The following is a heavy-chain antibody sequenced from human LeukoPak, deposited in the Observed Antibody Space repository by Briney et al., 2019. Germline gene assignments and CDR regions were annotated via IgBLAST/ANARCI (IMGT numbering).Heavy chain of an antibody. CDR1: GYTLTELS. Sequence: ASVKVSCKVSGYTLTELSMHWVRQAPGKGLEWMGGFDPEDGETIYAQKFQGRVTMTEDTSTDTAYMELSSLRSEDTAVYYCATGYYYGSGSYSPAYYFDYWGQGTLVTVSS. V-gene: IGHV1-24*01. D-gene: IGHD3-10*01. CDR3: ATGYYYGSGSYSPAYYFDY. CDR2: FDPEDGET. J-gene: IGHJ4*02.